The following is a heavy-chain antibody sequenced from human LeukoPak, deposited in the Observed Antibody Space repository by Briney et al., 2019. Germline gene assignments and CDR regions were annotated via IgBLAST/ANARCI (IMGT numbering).Heavy chain of an antibody. D-gene: IGHD6-19*01. V-gene: IGHV4-39*07. CDR3: ARCIAVAGTYYGMDV. Sequence: SETLSLTCAVYGGSFSSYYWGWIRQPPGKGLEWIGSIYYSGSTYYNPSLKSRVTISVDTSKNQFSLKLSSVTAADTAVYYCARCIAVAGTYYGMDVWGQGTTVTVSS. CDR2: IYYSGST. J-gene: IGHJ6*02. CDR1: GGSFSSYY.